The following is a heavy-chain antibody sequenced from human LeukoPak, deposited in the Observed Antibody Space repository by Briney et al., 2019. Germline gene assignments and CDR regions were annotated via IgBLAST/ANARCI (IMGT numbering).Heavy chain of an antibody. CDR1: GYTFTGNY. Sequence: ASVKVSCKASGYTFTGNYIHWVRQAPGQGLEWMGLINPNSGGTNCAQKFQGRVTLTKDTSITTGYMELSSLRTDDTAVYYCARDLSGSYDYWGQGTLVTVSS. J-gene: IGHJ4*02. V-gene: IGHV1-2*02. D-gene: IGHD1-26*01. CDR3: ARDLSGSYDY. CDR2: INPNSGGT.